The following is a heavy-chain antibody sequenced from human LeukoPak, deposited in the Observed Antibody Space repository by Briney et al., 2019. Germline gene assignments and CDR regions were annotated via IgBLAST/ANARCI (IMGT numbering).Heavy chain of an antibody. CDR1: GGSISGYY. CDR2: IYYSGTT. D-gene: IGHD5-24*01. Sequence: PSETLSLTCTVSGGSISGYYWSWIRQPPGKGLEWIGCIYYSGTTYYNPSLKSRVTISLDTSKNQFSLKLSSVTAADTAVYYCARWRGMAFDYWGQGILVTVSS. V-gene: IGHV4-59*08. J-gene: IGHJ4*02. CDR3: ARWRGMAFDY.